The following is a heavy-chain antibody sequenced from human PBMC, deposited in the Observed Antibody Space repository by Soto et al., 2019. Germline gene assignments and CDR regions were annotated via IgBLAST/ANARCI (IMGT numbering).Heavy chain of an antibody. CDR1: GDSVSRKTAA. J-gene: IGHJ4*02. CDR2: TYYRSEWYD. D-gene: IGHD3-22*01. V-gene: IGHV6-1*01. Sequence: PSQTLSLTCAISGDSVSRKTAAWNWIRQSPSRGLEWLGRTYYRSEWYDDYAVSVKSRIIIKPDTSKNQFSLHLSSVTTEDTAVYYCAGAHYSSGYYPYVTPGDYWGQGTLVTVSS. CDR3: AGAHYSSGYYPYVTPGDY.